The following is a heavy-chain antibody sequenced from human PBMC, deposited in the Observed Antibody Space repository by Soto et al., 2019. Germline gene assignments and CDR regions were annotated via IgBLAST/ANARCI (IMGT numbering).Heavy chain of an antibody. CDR2: IIPIFGTA. V-gene: IGHV1-69*12. J-gene: IGHJ4*02. CDR1: GGTFSSYA. CDR3: ATDGDCTNGVCPAYYFDY. D-gene: IGHD2-8*01. Sequence: QVQLVQSGAEVKKPGSLVKVSCKASGGTFSSYAISWVRQAPGQGLEWMGGIIPIFGTANYAQKFQGRVTITADESTSTAYMELSSLRSEDTAVYYCATDGDCTNGVCPAYYFDYWGQGTLVTVSS.